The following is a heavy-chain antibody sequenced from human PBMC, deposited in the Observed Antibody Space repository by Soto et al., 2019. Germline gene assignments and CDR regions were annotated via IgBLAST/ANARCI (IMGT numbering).Heavy chain of an antibody. J-gene: IGHJ4*02. Sequence: PSETLSLTCAFSGGSISSNNWWSWVRQPPGKGLEWIGEIYHTGSTNYNPSLKSRVTMSVDKSKNQFSLRAEDTAMYFCARDVGLDSDDFFAYWGQGTQVTVSS. CDR1: GGSISSNNW. V-gene: IGHV4-4*02. CDR3: ARDVGLDSDDFFAY. D-gene: IGHD3-9*01. CDR2: IYHTGST.